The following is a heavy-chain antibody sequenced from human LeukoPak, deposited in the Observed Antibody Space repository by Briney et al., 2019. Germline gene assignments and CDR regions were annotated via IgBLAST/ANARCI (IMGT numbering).Heavy chain of an antibody. D-gene: IGHD3-3*01. Sequence: SETLSLTCSVSGDSTIYNYWSWIRQPAGKGQEWIGRIFSDGKINYSPSLESRVTMSVDNAKNQFSLRLSSVTAADTAVYYCARGPGVFGRIWYMDVWGQGTTVSVSS. CDR2: IFSDGKI. J-gene: IGHJ6*03. CDR3: ARGPGVFGRIWYMDV. V-gene: IGHV4-4*07. CDR1: GDSTIYNY.